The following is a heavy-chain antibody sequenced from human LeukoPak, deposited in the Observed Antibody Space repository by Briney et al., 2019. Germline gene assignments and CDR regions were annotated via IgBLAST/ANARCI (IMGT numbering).Heavy chain of an antibody. CDR1: GGSISSSSYY. CDR2: IYYSGST. V-gene: IGHV4-39*07. CDR3: ARNLPSYGDSAHYYYGMDV. J-gene: IGHJ6*02. Sequence: SETLSLTCTVSGGSISSSSYYWGWIRQPPGKGLEWIGSIYYSGSTYYNPSLKSRVTISVDTSKNQFSLKLSSVTAADTAVYYCARNLPSYGDSAHYYYGMDVWGQGTTVTVSS. D-gene: IGHD4-17*01.